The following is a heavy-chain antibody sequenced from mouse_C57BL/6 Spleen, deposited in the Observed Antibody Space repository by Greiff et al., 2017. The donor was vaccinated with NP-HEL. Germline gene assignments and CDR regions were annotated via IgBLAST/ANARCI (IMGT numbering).Heavy chain of an antibody. CDR1: GFSLTSYG. V-gene: IGHV2-2*01. Sequence: QVQLKESGPGLVQPSQSLSITCTVSGFSLTSYGVHWVRQSPGKGLEWLGVIWSGGSTDYNAAFISRLSISKDNSKSQVFFKMNSLQADDTAIYYCARNTYYGNPYAIDYWGQGTSVTVSS. J-gene: IGHJ4*01. D-gene: IGHD2-10*01. CDR2: IWSGGST. CDR3: ARNTYYGNPYAIDY.